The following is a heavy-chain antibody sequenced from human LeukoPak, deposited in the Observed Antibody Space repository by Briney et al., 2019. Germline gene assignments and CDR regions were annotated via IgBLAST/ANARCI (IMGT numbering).Heavy chain of an antibody. V-gene: IGHV3-53*01. J-gene: IGHJ4*02. D-gene: IGHD7-27*01. CDR3: ARDSPANWAQFDH. CDR1: GFTVSSNY. CDR2: IYRDGTT. Sequence: GGSLRLSCAASGFTVSSNYMSWVRQAPGKGLEWVSIIYRDGTTYYADSVKGRFTISRDNSKNTLYLEMNGLRAEDTAVYYCARDSPANWAQFDHWGQGTLVTVSS.